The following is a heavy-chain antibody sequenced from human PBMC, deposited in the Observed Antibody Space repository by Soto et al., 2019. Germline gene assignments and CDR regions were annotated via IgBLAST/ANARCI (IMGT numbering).Heavy chain of an antibody. CDR2: INDSGGET. D-gene: IGHD2-2*01. CDR1: GFTFNSYS. V-gene: IGHV3-21*01. Sequence: GESLKISCAASGFTFNSYSMNWVRQAPGKGLEWVSGINDSGGETYYADSVKGRFTISRDNAKNSLYLQMNSLRDEDTAVYYYARDCISTSCFFNWFDPWGQGTMVTVSS. CDR3: ARDCISTSCFFNWFDP. J-gene: IGHJ5*02.